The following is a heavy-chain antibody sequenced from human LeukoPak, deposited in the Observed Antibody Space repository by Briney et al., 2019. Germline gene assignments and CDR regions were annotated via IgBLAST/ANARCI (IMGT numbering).Heavy chain of an antibody. CDR3: ARYDILTHTGVDP. Sequence: GASVKVSCKASGGTFISYAISWVRQAPGQGLEWMGGIIPIFGTANYAQKFQGRVTITADESTSTAYMELSSLRSEDTAVYYCARYDILTHTGVDPWGQGTLVTVSS. V-gene: IGHV1-69*13. CDR2: IIPIFGTA. J-gene: IGHJ5*02. D-gene: IGHD3-9*01. CDR1: GGTFISYA.